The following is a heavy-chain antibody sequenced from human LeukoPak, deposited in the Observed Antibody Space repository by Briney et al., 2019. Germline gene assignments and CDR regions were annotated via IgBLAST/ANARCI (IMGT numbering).Heavy chain of an antibody. Sequence: ASVKVSCKASGYTFTSYPLHWVRQAPGQGLEWMGIINPSGGSTNYAQKFQGRVTLTRDTSTSTVHMELSSLRSDDTAVYYCARLGYCSSTTCQWGQGTLVTVSS. CDR2: INPSGGST. CDR3: ARLGYCSSTTCQ. V-gene: IGHV1-46*01. J-gene: IGHJ4*02. CDR1: GYTFTSYP. D-gene: IGHD2-2*01.